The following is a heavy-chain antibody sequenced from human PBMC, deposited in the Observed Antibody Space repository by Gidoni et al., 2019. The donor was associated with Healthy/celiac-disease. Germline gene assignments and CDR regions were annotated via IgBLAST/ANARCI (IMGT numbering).Heavy chain of an antibody. Sequence: EVQLLESGGGLVQPGGSRRLSCAASGFTFSSYAMSWVRPAPGKGLEWVSAIRGSGGSTYYADSVKGRFTISRDNSKNTLYLQMNSLRAEDTAVYYCAKDPKYSGSYFSDYWGQGTLVTVSS. CDR3: AKDPKYSGSYFSDY. CDR2: IRGSGGST. CDR1: GFTFSSYA. J-gene: IGHJ4*02. V-gene: IGHV3-23*01. D-gene: IGHD1-26*01.